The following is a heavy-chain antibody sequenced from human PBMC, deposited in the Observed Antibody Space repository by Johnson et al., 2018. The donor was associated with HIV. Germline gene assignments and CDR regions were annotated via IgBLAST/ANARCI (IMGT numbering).Heavy chain of an antibody. V-gene: IGHV3-13*01. CDR2: IGTAGDT. J-gene: IGHJ3*02. D-gene: IGHD2-2*01. CDR1: GFTFSSYD. CDR3: ARGEGYCSSTSCDDAFDI. Sequence: VKLVESGGGLVQPGGSLRLSCAASGFTFSSYDMHWVRQATGKGLEWVSAIGTAGDTYYPGSVKGRFTISRENAKNSLYLQMNSLRAGDTAVYYCARGEGYCSSTSCDDAFDIWGQGTMVTVSS.